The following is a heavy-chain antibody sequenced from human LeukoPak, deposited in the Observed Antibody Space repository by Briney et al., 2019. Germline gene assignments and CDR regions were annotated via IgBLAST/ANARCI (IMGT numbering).Heavy chain of an antibody. D-gene: IGHD3-16*02. CDR1: GCSISSGDYY. J-gene: IGHJ4*02. Sequence: SQTLSLTCTVSGCSISSGDYYWSWIRPAPGKGLVWIGYIYYSGSTYYNPSLKSRVTISVDTSKNQFSLKLSSVTAADTTVYYCARTPTVWGSYHYTSDYWGQGTLVTVSS. CDR3: ARTPTVWGSYHYTSDY. CDR2: IYYSGST. V-gene: IGHV4-30-4*08.